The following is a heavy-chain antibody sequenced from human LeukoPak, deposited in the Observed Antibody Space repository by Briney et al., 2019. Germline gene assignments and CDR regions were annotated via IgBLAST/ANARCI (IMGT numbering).Heavy chain of an antibody. CDR2: IYYSGST. D-gene: IGHD1-26*01. Sequence: SETLSLTCTVSGGSISSYYWSWIRQPPEKGLEWIGYIYYSGSTNYNPSLKSRVTISVDTSKNQFSLKLSSVTAADTAVYYCARGPHSGSYYEVLYYFDYWGQGTLVTVSS. V-gene: IGHV4-59*01. CDR1: GGSISSYY. CDR3: ARGPHSGSYYEVLYYFDY. J-gene: IGHJ4*02.